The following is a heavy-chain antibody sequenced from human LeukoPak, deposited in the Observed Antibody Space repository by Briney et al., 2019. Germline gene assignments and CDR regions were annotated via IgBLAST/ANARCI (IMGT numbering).Heavy chain of an antibody. CDR2: ISWNSGSI. D-gene: IGHD2-2*01. CDR3: AAGGGVPDDY. CDR1: GFIFNNYA. J-gene: IGHJ4*02. V-gene: IGHV3-9*01. Sequence: GRSLRLSCAGSGFIFNNYAMHWVRQPPGKGLEWVSGISWNSGSIDYADSVKGRFTISRDNAKNTLYLQMNSLRAEDTAVYYCAAGGGVPDDYWGQGTLVTVSS.